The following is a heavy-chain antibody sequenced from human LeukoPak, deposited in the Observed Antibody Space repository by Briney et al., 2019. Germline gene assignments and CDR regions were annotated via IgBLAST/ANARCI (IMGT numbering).Heavy chain of an antibody. V-gene: IGHV4-38-2*02. CDR3: ARDPSQDREAFDI. J-gene: IGHJ3*02. Sequence: SETLSLTCTVSGYSISSGYYWGWIRQPPGKGLEWIGSIYHSGSTYYNPSLKSRVTISVDTSKNQFSLKLSSVTAADTAVYYCARDPSQDREAFDIWGQGTMVTVSS. CDR2: IYHSGST. CDR1: GYSISSGYY.